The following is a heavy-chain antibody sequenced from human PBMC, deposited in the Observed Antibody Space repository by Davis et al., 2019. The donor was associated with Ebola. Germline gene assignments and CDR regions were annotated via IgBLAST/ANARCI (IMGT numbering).Heavy chain of an antibody. CDR2: IDPSDSYT. CDR3: ARGRYCSGGSCYSNPTDY. D-gene: IGHD2-15*01. Sequence: GESLKISCKGSGYSFTSYWIGWVRQMPGKGLEWMGRIDPSDSYTNYSPSFQGHVTISADKSISTAYLQWSSLKASDTAIYYCARGRYCSGGSCYSNPTDYWGQGTLLTVSS. J-gene: IGHJ4*02. CDR1: GYSFTSYW. V-gene: IGHV5-10-1*01.